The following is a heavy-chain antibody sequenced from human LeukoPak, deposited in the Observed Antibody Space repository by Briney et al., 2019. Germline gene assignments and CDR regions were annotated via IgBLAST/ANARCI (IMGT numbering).Heavy chain of an antibody. D-gene: IGHD5-18*01. Sequence: SETLSLTCAVSGYSISSGYYWGWIRQPPGKGLEWIGRIYHSGSAYYNPSLKSRVTISVDTSQNQFSLKVSSVTAADTAVYYCAREHMDTDMVSYYYMDVWGKGTTVTVSS. CDR2: IYHSGSA. J-gene: IGHJ6*03. V-gene: IGHV4-38-2*02. CDR3: AREHMDTDMVSYYYMDV. CDR1: GYSISSGYY.